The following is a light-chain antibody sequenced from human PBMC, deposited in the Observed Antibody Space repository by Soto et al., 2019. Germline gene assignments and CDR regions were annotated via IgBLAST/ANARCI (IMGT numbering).Light chain of an antibody. Sequence: QSALTQPASVSGSPGQSISISCTGSSNDVGGYNYVSWYQQHPGKAPKLIISEVTNRPSGVSNRFSGSKSGNTASLTISGLQAEDEADYYCSSYTTITPVVFGGGTKLTVL. CDR3: SSYTTITPVV. J-gene: IGLJ2*01. CDR2: EVT. CDR1: SNDVGGYNY. V-gene: IGLV2-14*01.